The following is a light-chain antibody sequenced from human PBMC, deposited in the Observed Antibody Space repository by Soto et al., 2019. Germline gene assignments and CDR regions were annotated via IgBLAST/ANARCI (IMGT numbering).Light chain of an antibody. CDR3: SSYAGSAGV. V-gene: IGLV2-8*01. CDR2: EVS. CDR1: SSDVGGYNY. Sequence: CALTQPPSASGAPGQSVTISCTGTSSDVGGYNYVSWYQQHPGKAPKLMIYEVSKRPSGVPDRFSGSKSGNTASPTVSGLQAEDEADYYCSSYAGSAGVFGTGTKVTVL. J-gene: IGLJ1*01.